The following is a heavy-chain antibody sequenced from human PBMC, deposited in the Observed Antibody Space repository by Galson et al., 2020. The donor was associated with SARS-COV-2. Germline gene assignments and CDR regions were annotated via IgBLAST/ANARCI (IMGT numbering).Heavy chain of an antibody. CDR2: INPSGGST. Sequence: GESLKISCKASGYTFTSYYMHWVRQAPGQGLEWMGIINPSGGSTSYAQKFQGRVTMTRDTSTSTVYMELSSLRSEDTAVYYCARDQLDFLPNYYYGMDVWGQGTTVTVSS. CDR3: ARDQLDFLPNYYYGMDV. J-gene: IGHJ6*02. CDR1: GYTFTSYY. V-gene: IGHV1-46*01. D-gene: IGHD1-1*01.